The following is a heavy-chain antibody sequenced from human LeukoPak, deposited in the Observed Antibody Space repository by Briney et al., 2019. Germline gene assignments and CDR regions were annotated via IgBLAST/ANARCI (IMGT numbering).Heavy chain of an antibody. J-gene: IGHJ5*02. Sequence: PSETLSLTCAVYGGSFSGYYWSWIRQPPGKGLEWIGEINHSGSTNYNPSLKSRVTISVDTSKNQFSLKLSSVTAADTAVYYCARQELLWFGELSPFDPWGQGTLVTVSS. D-gene: IGHD3-10*01. V-gene: IGHV4-34*01. CDR1: GGSFSGYY. CDR2: INHSGST. CDR3: ARQELLWFGELSPFDP.